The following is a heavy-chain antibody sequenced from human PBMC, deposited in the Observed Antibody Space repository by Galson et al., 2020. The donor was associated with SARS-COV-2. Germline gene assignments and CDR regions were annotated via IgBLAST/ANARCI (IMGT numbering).Heavy chain of an antibody. Sequence: GESLKISCAASGFTFSSYAMHWVRPAPGKGLEWVAAISYDGSNKYYADSVKGRCTISRDNSKNTLYLQMNSLRAEDTAVYYCASELVDAFDIWGQGTMVTVSS. D-gene: IGHD2-8*02. CDR2: ISYDGSNK. CDR3: ASELVDAFDI. J-gene: IGHJ3*02. V-gene: IGHV3-30*04. CDR1: GFTFSSYA.